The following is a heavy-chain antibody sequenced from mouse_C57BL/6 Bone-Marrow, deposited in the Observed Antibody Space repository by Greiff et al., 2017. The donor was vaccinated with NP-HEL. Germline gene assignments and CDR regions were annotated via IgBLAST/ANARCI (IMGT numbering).Heavy chain of an antibody. J-gene: IGHJ3*01. CDR1: GFTFSSYA. D-gene: IGHD2-3*01. CDR3: TRDGYYATWFAY. Sequence: EVKVEESGEGLVKPGGSLKLSCAASGFTFSSYAMSWVRQTPEKRLEWVAYISSGGDYIYYADTVKGRFTISRDNARNTLYLQMSSLKSEDTAMYYCTRDGYYATWFAYWGQGTLVTVSA. CDR2: ISSGGDYI. V-gene: IGHV5-9-1*02.